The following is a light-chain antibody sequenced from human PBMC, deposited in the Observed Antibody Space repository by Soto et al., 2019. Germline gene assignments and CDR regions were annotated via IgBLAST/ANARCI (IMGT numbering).Light chain of an antibody. CDR3: QQYSNWPLT. V-gene: IGKV3-15*01. CDR1: QSVSSN. J-gene: IGKJ4*01. CDR2: GAS. Sequence: EIVMTQSPATLSVSPGEGATLSCRASQSVSSNLAWYQQKPGQAPRLLILGASTRATGIPARFSGSVSGTEFSLSISALQSEDFAIYYCQQYSNWPLTFGGGTKVGIK.